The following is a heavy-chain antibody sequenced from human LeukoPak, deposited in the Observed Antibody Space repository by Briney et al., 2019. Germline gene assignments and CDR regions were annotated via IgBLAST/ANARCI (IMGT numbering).Heavy chain of an antibody. CDR1: GFAFSTYE. J-gene: IGHJ4*02. CDR2: ISRSGSIT. V-gene: IGHV3-48*03. CDR3: ARGMLNIF. Sequence: PGGSLRLSCAASGFAFSTYEMNWVRQAPGKGLEWISYISRSGSITNYADSVKGRFTISRDDDRNSLSLEMSGLRVEDSAVYFCARGMLNIFWSQGTRVAVSS. D-gene: IGHD2/OR15-2a*01.